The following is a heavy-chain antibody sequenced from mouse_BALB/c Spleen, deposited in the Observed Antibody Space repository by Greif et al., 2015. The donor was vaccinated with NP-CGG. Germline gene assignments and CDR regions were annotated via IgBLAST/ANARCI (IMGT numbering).Heavy chain of an antibody. CDR1: GFTFSSFG. V-gene: IGHV5-17*02. D-gene: IGHD1-1*01. Sequence: EVQVVESGGGLVQPGGSRKLSCAASGFTFSSFGMHWVRQAPEKGLEWVAYISSGSSTIYYADTVKGRFTISRDNPKNTLFLQMTSPRSEDTAMYYCARWGTTVRWGQGTLVTVSA. J-gene: IGHJ3*02. CDR3: ARWGTTVR. CDR2: ISSGSSTI.